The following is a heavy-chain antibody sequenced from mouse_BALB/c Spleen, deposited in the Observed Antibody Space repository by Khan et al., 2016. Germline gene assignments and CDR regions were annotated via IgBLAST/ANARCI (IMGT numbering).Heavy chain of an antibody. CDR3: ARTPTAYYTVDY. CDR2: ISYSGST. CDR1: GYSITSDYA. J-gene: IGHJ4*01. V-gene: IGHV3-2*02. D-gene: IGHD1-2*01. Sequence: EVQLQESGPGLVKPSQSLSLTCTVTGYSITSDYAWNWIRQFPGNKLEWMGYISYSGSTRYYPSLKSRISITRYTSKNQFFLQLNSVTTADTATYYGARTPTAYYTVDYWGQGTSVTVSS.